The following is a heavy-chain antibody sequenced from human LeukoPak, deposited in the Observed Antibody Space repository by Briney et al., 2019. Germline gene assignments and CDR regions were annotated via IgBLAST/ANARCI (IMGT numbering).Heavy chain of an antibody. V-gene: IGHV3-48*03. CDR3: ARDLGYCTSTNCPFDY. CDR2: ISTSGRTI. D-gene: IGHD2-2*01. Sequence: PGGSLRLSCAASGFTFSSYEMNWVRQAPGKGLEWVSYISTSGRTIYYADSVKGRFTISRDNANNSLYLQMNSLRAEDTAIYNCARDLGYCTSTNCPFDYWGQGTLVTVSS. CDR1: GFTFSSYE. J-gene: IGHJ4*02.